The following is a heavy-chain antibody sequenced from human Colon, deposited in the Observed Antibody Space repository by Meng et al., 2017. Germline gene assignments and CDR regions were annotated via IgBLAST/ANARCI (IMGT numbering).Heavy chain of an antibody. CDR2: IRSKAYGGTT. D-gene: IGHD3-9*01. CDR3: IRERGSSRYFDSHS. CDR1: GATGGDYA. Sequence: GESLKRAWTASGATGGDYAMSWFRQAPGKGLEWVGFIRSKAYGGTTEYAASVKGRFTISRDDSKSIAYLQMNSLKTEDTAVYYCIRERGSSRYFDSHSWFPVTLVTVSS. J-gene: IGHJ4*02. V-gene: IGHV3-49*03.